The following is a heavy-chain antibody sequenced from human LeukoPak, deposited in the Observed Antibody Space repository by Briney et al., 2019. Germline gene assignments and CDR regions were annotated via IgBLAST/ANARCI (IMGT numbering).Heavy chain of an antibody. V-gene: IGHV3-48*01. CDR3: ARDLASALVPTRRSY. J-gene: IGHJ4*02. CDR1: GFIFSRCR. CDR2: ISGSSNTI. Sequence: GGSLRLSCAASGFIFSRCRMNCVRQAPGKGLEWVSYISGSSNTIYYAESVKGRFTISRDNDKNSLYLQMNSLRAEDTAVYYCARDLASALVPTRRSYWGQGTLVTVSS. D-gene: IGHD5-18*01.